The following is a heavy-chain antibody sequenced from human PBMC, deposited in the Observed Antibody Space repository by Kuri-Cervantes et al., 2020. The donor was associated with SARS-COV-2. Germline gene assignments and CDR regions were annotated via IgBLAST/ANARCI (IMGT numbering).Heavy chain of an antibody. J-gene: IGHJ4*02. CDR1: GFNFSRTD. CDR3: ATGRLDVHDF. Sequence: GESLKISCAASGFNFSRTDMHWVRQAPGKGLEWVAVMSCDGKKRESLGSGKGRFTVSRDNSQNTLYLQMKTLRREDTAMYFCATGRLDVHDFWGQGTLVTVSS. D-gene: IGHD3-10*02. CDR2: MSCDGKKR. V-gene: IGHV3-30*03.